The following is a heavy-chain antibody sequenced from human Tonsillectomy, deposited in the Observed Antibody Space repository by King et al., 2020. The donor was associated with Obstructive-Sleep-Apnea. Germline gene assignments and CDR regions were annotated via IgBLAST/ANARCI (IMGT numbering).Heavy chain of an antibody. J-gene: IGHJ4*02. D-gene: IGHD2-2*01. CDR3: ARSKYQLLGATNDY. CDR2: INPNSGDT. Sequence: QLVQSGAEVKKPGASVNVSCSASGYTFIAYSIYWVRQAPGQGLEWLGWINPNSGDTDYAQSFQGRVTLTRDTSISTAYMELSRLRSDDTAVYYCARSKYQLLGATNDYWGQGTLVTVSS. CDR1: GYTFIAYS. V-gene: IGHV1-2*02.